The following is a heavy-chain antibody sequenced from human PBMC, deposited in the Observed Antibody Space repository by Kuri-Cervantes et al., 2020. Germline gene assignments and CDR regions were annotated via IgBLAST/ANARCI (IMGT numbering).Heavy chain of an antibody. CDR3: ARGDLYGDYAGFNYYYYYGMDV. J-gene: IGHJ6*02. CDR2: ISSSSTI. D-gene: IGHD4-17*01. CDR1: GFTFSSYS. V-gene: IGHV3-48*02. Sequence: GGSLRLSCAASGFTFSSYSMNWVRQAPGKGLEWVSYISSSSTIYYADSVKGRFTISRDNAKNSLYLQMNSLRDEDTAVYYCARGDLYGDYAGFNYYYYYGMDVWGQGTTVTVSS.